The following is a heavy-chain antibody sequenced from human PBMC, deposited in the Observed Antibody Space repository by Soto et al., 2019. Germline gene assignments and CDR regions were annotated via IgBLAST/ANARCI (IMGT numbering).Heavy chain of an antibody. Sequence: SETLSLTCGVSGDSISSGGHYWTWIRQHPGKGLEFLGYISYSGTAYYNPSLKSRIILSIDKAANQFSLELRSVTAADTAVYYCAAAHMGVAAPNWFDPWGHGTLVTVSS. J-gene: IGHJ5*02. CDR3: AAAHMGVAAPNWFDP. V-gene: IGHV4-31*11. CDR2: ISYSGTA. D-gene: IGHD6-19*01. CDR1: GDSISSGGHY.